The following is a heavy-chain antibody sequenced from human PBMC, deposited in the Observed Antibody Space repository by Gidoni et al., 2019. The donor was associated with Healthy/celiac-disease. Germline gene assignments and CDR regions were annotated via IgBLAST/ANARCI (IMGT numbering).Heavy chain of an antibody. D-gene: IGHD3-3*01. CDR2: IRSKANSYAT. CDR1: GFTFSGSA. CDR3: TELEWFN. Sequence: EVQLVESGGGLVQPGGSLKLSCAASGFTFSGSAMHLVRQASGKGLEWVGRIRSKANSYATAYAASVKGRFTISRDDSKNTAYLQMNSLKTEDTAVYYCTELEWFNWGQGTLVTVSS. V-gene: IGHV3-73*02. J-gene: IGHJ4*02.